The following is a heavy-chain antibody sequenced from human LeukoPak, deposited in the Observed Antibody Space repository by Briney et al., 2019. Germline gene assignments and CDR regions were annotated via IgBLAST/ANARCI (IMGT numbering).Heavy chain of an antibody. Sequence: PSETLSLTCTVSGGSISDYFWTWIRQPAGKGLEWIGRIYPSGSTNYNPSLRSRVTILVDKSKNQFSLKLNSVTAADTAVFYCARGAYCGSASCYVTGWGQGTLVTVSS. V-gene: IGHV4-4*07. D-gene: IGHD2-2*01. CDR2: IYPSGST. CDR3: ARGAYCGSASCYVTG. J-gene: IGHJ4*02. CDR1: GGSISDYF.